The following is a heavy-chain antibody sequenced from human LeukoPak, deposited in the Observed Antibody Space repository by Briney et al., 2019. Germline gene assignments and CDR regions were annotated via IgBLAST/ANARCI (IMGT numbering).Heavy chain of an antibody. J-gene: IGHJ4*02. V-gene: IGHV3-30*18. D-gene: IGHD3-22*01. CDR3: AKVGKGYYYPFDY. CDR2: ISHDGNDK. CDR1: GFSFSSNV. Sequence: GGSLRLSCAASGFSFSSNVMHWVRQAPGKGLEWVAQISHDGNDKYYADSVKSRFTISRDNSKNTLFLQLDSLRAEDTAVYFCAKVGKGYYYPFDYWGQGTLVTVSS.